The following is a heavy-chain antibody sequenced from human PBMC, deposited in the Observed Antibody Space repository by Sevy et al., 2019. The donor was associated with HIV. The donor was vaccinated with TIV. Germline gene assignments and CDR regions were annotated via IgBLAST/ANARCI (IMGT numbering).Heavy chain of an antibody. CDR1: GYTFTGYY. Sequence: ASVKVSCKASGYTFTGYYMHWVRQAPGQGLEWMGWIDPNSGGTNYAQKFQGRVTMTRDTSISTAYMELGRLRSDDTAVYYCARDRTMRSSGWKRGEYFQHWGQGTLVTVSS. CDR2: IDPNSGGT. V-gene: IGHV1-2*02. CDR3: ARDRTMRSSGWKRGEYFQH. D-gene: IGHD6-19*01. J-gene: IGHJ1*01.